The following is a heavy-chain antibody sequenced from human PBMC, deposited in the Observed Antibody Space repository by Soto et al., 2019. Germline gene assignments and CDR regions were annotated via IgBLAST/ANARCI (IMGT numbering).Heavy chain of an antibody. CDR2: IRSKAYGGTT. J-gene: IGHJ6*02. D-gene: IGHD5-12*01. V-gene: IGHV3-49*04. CDR1: GFTFGDYA. CDR3: TRVLDIVATIQRLGMDV. Sequence: HPGGSLRLSCTASGFTFGDYAMSWVRQAPGKGLEWVGFIRSKAYGGTTEYAASVKGRFTISRDDSKSIAYLQMNSLKTEDTAVYYCTRVLDIVATIQRLGMDVWGQGTTVTVSS.